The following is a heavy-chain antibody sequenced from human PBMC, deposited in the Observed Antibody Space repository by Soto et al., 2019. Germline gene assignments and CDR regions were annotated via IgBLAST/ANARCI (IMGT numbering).Heavy chain of an antibody. CDR1: GFTFSDYY. Sequence: PVGSLRLSCAASGFTFSDYYMSWIRQAPGKGLEWVSYISSSGSTIYYADSVKGRFTISRDNAKNSLYLQMNSLRAEDTAVYYCARLYCSGGSCYPRGNWFDPWGQGTLVTVSS. CDR3: ARLYCSGGSCYPRGNWFDP. V-gene: IGHV3-11*01. J-gene: IGHJ5*02. D-gene: IGHD2-15*01. CDR2: ISSSGSTI.